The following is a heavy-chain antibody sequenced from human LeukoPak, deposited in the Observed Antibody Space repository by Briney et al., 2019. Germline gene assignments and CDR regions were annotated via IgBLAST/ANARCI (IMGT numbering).Heavy chain of an antibody. CDR1: GFTFSSYG. D-gene: IGHD2-15*01. Sequence: GGSLRLSCAASGFTFSSYGMNWVRQAPGKGLEWVSGISASGANTYYAASVKGRFTSSRDNSKNILYLQMFSLRAEDAAVYYCAKVGENVLRIYPHSYYFDSWGQGTLVAVSS. CDR3: AKVGENVLRIYPHSYYFDS. J-gene: IGHJ4*02. CDR2: ISASGANT. V-gene: IGHV3-23*01.